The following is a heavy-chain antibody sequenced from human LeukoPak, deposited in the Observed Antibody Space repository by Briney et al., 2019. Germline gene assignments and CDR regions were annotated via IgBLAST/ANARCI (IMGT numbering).Heavy chain of an antibody. Sequence: PGGSLRLSCAASGFTFSDYWMSWIRQAPGKELEWISYIGISGGTIYYAESVKGRFTISRDNAKNSLYLQMYSLRAEDTAVYYCARGPGYSRRSGMDVWGQGTTVTVSS. J-gene: IGHJ6*02. CDR3: ARGPGYSRRSGMDV. CDR1: GFTFSDYW. D-gene: IGHD6-13*01. V-gene: IGHV3-11*04. CDR2: IGISGGTI.